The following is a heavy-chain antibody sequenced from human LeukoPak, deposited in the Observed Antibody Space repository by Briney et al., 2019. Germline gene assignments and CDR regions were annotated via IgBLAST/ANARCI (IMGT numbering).Heavy chain of an antibody. V-gene: IGHV3-21*01. J-gene: IGHJ4*02. CDR2: ISSSSSYI. CDR3: ARGGRSGDYFDY. Sequence: GGSLRLSCAASGFTFSGYSMNWVRQAPGKGLEWVSSISSSSSYIYYADSVKGRFTISRDNAKNSLYLQMNSLRAEDTAVYYCARGGRSGDYFDYWGQGTLVTVSS. CDR1: GFTFSGYS.